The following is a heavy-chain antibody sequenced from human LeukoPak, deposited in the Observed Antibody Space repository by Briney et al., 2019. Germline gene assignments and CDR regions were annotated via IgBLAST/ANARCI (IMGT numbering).Heavy chain of an antibody. J-gene: IGHJ5*02. CDR1: GFDLSTYE. CDR2: ITISGHTK. V-gene: IGHV3-48*03. Sequence: GGSLRLSCAASGFDLSTYEMNWVRQAPGKGLEWIADITISGHTKNYADSVKGRFTIYRDNARTSLYLQMNSLRVEDTGVYYCARGDPHADLWGQGTLVTVSS. CDR3: ARGDPHADL.